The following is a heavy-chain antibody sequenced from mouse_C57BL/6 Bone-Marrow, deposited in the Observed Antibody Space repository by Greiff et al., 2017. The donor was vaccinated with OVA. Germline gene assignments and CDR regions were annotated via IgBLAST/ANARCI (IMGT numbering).Heavy chain of an antibody. Sequence: DVKLQESGAELVRPGASVKLSCTASGFNIKDDYMHWVKQRPEQGLEWIGWIDPENGDTEYASKFQGKATITADTSSNTAYLQLSSLTSEDTAVYYCTTEATVVAPAYWGQGTLVTVSA. CDR2: IDPENGDT. CDR1: GFNIKDDY. CDR3: TTEATVVAPAY. J-gene: IGHJ3*01. V-gene: IGHV14-4*01. D-gene: IGHD1-1*01.